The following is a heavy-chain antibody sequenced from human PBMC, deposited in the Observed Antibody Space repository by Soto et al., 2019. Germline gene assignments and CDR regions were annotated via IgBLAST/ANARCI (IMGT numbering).Heavy chain of an antibody. J-gene: IGHJ6*02. CDR3: ARDSVVRSSWYYYGMDV. Sequence: QVQLVESGGGLVKPGGSLRLSCAASGFTFSDYYMRWIRQATVKGLEWVSYISSSGSTIYYPDSVKGRFTISRENAKNSLYLKMNSIRAEDTAVYYCARDSVVRSSWYYYGMDVWCQGTTVTVS. CDR1: GFTFSDYY. CDR2: ISSSGSTI. V-gene: IGHV3-11*01. D-gene: IGHD6-13*01.